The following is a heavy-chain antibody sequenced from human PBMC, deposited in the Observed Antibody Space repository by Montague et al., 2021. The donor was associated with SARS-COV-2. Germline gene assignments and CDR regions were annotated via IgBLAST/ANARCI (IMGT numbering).Heavy chain of an antibody. CDR1: GDSISNSNW. D-gene: IGHD3-22*01. CDR3: VRGGTMTVVVFDY. CDR2: IFRSGDS. Sequence: SETLSLTCTVSGDSISNSNWCTWVRQSPGRGLEWIGEIFRSGDSNYNPSLKSRVTMSVDMSRNQFSLSLSNVTAADTVIYYCVRGGTMTVVVFDYWGQGTLVTVSS. V-gene: IGHV4-4*02. J-gene: IGHJ4*02.